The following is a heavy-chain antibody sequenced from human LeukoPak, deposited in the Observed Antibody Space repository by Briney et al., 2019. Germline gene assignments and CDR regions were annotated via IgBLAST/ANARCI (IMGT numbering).Heavy chain of an antibody. Sequence: GGSLRLSCAASGFTFSSYSMNWVRQAPGKGLEWVSSISSSSSYIYYADSVKGRFTISRDNAKNSLYPQMNSLRAEDTAVYYCAREEGSGWYDAFDIWGQGTMVTVSS. CDR3: AREEGSGWYDAFDI. CDR2: ISSSSSYI. J-gene: IGHJ3*02. D-gene: IGHD6-19*01. V-gene: IGHV3-21*01. CDR1: GFTFSSYS.